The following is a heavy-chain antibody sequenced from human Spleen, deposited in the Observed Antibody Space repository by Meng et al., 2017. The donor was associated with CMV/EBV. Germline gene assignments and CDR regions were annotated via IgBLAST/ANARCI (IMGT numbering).Heavy chain of an antibody. CDR1: GFTFSSYG. CDR3: ARVLLDVRGWYYQGMDV. D-gene: IGHD6-19*01. J-gene: IGHJ6*02. V-gene: IGHV3-48*04. Sequence: GESLKISCAASGFTFSSYGMHWVRQAPGKGLEWVSYISSSYAVDYADSLKGRFTISRDNAKNSLYLQMNSLRAEDTAVYYCARVLLDVRGWYYQGMDVWGQGTTVTVSS. CDR2: ISSSYAV.